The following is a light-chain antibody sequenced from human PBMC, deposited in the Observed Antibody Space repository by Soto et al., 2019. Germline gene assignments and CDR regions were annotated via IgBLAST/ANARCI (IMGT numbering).Light chain of an antibody. Sequence: DIQMTQSPSTLSASVGDRVTITCRASQSIRSELAWYQQKPGKAPKLLIYKASSLESGVPSRFSGSGSGTEFTLTISSLQPDDFATYYCHQYNSYPWTFGQGTKVDIK. CDR3: HQYNSYPWT. J-gene: IGKJ1*01. CDR1: QSIRSE. CDR2: KAS. V-gene: IGKV1-5*03.